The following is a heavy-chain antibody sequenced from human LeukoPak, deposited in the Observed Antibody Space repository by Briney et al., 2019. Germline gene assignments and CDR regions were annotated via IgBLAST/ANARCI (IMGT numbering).Heavy chain of an antibody. CDR2: IKQDGSEK. V-gene: IGHV3-7*01. Sequence: GGSLRLSCAASGFPLVRFWMSWVRQAPGKGLEWVANIKQDGSEKIYVDSVKGRFTISRDNTKNSLYLQMNSLRAEDTAVYYCARIWDTSGYYFGYFDNWGQGSLGTVSS. CDR1: GFPLVRFW. J-gene: IGHJ4*02. D-gene: IGHD3-22*01. CDR3: ARIWDTSGYYFGYFDN.